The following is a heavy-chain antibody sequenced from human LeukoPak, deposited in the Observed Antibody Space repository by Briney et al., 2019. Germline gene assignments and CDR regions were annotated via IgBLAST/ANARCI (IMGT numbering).Heavy chain of an antibody. Sequence: AASVKVSCKASGYTFTSYDINWVRQATGQGLEWMGWMNPNSGNTGYAQKFQGRVTITRNTSISTAYMELSSLRSDDTAVYYCARDPLRFGELLGYFDYWGQGTLVTVSS. J-gene: IGHJ4*02. CDR2: MNPNSGNT. V-gene: IGHV1-8*03. D-gene: IGHD3-10*01. CDR1: GYTFTSYD. CDR3: ARDPLRFGELLGYFDY.